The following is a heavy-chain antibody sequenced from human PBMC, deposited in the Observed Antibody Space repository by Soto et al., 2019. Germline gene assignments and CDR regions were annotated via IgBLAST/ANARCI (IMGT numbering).Heavy chain of an antibody. CDR2: ISYTVDA. D-gene: IGHD5-18*01. CDR3: VGSLMSRAMESFDY. CDR1: AGSISRYY. J-gene: IGHJ4*02. V-gene: IGHV4-59*01. Sequence: SETLSLTCRVSAGSISRYYWGWVRQSPGEGLEWIAHISYTVDASYNPSLKSRVTISLDTSKNQIALRLMPVTAADTAVYYCVGSLMSRAMESFDYWGQGTLVTVSS.